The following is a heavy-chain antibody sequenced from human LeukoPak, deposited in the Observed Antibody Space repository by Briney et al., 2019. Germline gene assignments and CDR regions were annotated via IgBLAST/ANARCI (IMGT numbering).Heavy chain of an antibody. J-gene: IGHJ4*02. D-gene: IGHD3-22*01. Sequence: PGGSLRLSCAASGFTFSGYAMSWVRQAPGKGLEWVSAISDSGGSTYYTNSVKGRFTISRDNSKNTLYLQMNSLRAEDTAVYYCAEDRWLSSPGQFDYWGQGNLVTVSS. CDR1: GFTFSGYA. V-gene: IGHV3-23*01. CDR2: ISDSGGST. CDR3: AEDRWLSSPGQFDY.